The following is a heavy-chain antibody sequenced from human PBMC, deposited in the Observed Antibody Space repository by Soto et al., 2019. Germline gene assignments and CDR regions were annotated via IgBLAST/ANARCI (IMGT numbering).Heavy chain of an antibody. D-gene: IGHD3-10*01. Sequence: QVPLVESGGGLVKPGGSLRLSCATSGFRFSDYYMSWSRQAPGKGLEWISFINYNADTIYYADSVKGRFTISRDNAKSALYLQMDSMRAEDTAVYYCASGNHGSGNFDSWVQGTLVTVSS. J-gene: IGHJ4*02. V-gene: IGHV3-11*01. CDR3: ASGNHGSGNFDS. CDR1: GFRFSDYY. CDR2: INYNADTI.